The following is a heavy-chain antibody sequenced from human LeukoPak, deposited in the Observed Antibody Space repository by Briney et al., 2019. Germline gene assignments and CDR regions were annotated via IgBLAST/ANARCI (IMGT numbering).Heavy chain of an antibody. D-gene: IGHD4-17*01. Sequence: SETLSLTCAVYGGSFSGYYWSWIRQPPGKGLEWIGEINHSGSTNYNPSLKSRVTISVDTSKNQFSLKLSSVTAADTAVYYCARGGNDYGDYEPIYYYYGMDVWGQGTTVTVSS. J-gene: IGHJ6*02. CDR2: INHSGST. CDR1: GGSFSGYY. CDR3: ARGGNDYGDYEPIYYYYGMDV. V-gene: IGHV4-34*01.